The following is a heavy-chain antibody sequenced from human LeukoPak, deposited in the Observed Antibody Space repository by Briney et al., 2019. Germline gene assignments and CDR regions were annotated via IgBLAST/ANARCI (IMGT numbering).Heavy chain of an antibody. CDR3: ARAQGGYDFAAFDI. CDR2: INAGNGNT. Sequence: GASVKVSCKASGYTFTSYAMHWVRQAPGQRLEWMGWINAGNGNTKYSQKFQGRVTLTRDKSASTAYMELSSLTSEDTAVYYCARAQGGYDFAAFDIWGQGTVVIVSS. D-gene: IGHD5-12*01. J-gene: IGHJ3*02. V-gene: IGHV1-3*01. CDR1: GYTFTSYA.